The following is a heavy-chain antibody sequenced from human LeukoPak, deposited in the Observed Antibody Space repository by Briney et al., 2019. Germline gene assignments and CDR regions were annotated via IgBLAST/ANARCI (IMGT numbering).Heavy chain of an antibody. CDR3: AKDLRAAFDI. CDR2: ISGSGDNT. Sequence: PGGSLRLSCAASGFTFSSYAMSWVRHAPGKGLEWVSGISGSGDNTYYADSVKGRFTISRDNSKNTLYLQMNSLRAEDTAVYYCAKDLRAAFDIWGQGTMVTVSS. J-gene: IGHJ3*02. CDR1: GFTFSSYA. V-gene: IGHV3-23*01.